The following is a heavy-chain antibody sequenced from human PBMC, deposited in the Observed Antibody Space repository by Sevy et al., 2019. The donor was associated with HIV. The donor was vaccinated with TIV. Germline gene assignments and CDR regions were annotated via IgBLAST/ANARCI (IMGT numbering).Heavy chain of an antibody. J-gene: IGHJ4*02. D-gene: IGHD2-2*01. V-gene: IGHV4-59*01. CDR2: IYYSGST. CDR1: GASISSYY. CDR3: ATHEYADAPFFHY. Sequence: SETLSLTCTVSGASISSYYWSWIRQPPGKVPVWIGYIYYSGSTDYNPSLRGRVGISLDTSKNQFSLKVYSVTAADTAVYYCATHEYADAPFFHYWGQGTLVTVSS.